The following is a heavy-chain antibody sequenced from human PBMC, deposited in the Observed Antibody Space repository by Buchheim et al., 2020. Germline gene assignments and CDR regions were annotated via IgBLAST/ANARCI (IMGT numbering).Heavy chain of an antibody. J-gene: IGHJ6*02. V-gene: IGHV4-34*02. CDR3: ARQYYYESDGYYSTSYFYYGMDV. CDR2: INHSGST. D-gene: IGHD3-22*01. CDR1: GGSFSDYY. Sequence: QVQLQQWGAGLLKPSETLSLTCGVSGGSFSDYYWTWIRQPPGKGLEWIGEINHSGSTNYNPSLKSRVTISVDTSKNDFSLRLGYVTAADTAVYHCARQYYYESDGYYSTSYFYYGMDVWGQGTT.